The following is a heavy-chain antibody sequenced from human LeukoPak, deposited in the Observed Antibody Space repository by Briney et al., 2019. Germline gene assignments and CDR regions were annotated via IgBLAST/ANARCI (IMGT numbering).Heavy chain of an antibody. D-gene: IGHD6-6*01. Sequence: ETLSLTCTVSGGSISNNSYYWGWTRQPPGKGLEWIGSIYYSGSTFYNPSLKSRVTIFVDTSKNQFSLKLSSVTAADTAVYYCARALITASVYFDYWGQGTLVTVSA. V-gene: IGHV4-39*01. CDR3: ARALITASVYFDY. CDR2: IYYSGST. CDR1: GGSISNNSYY. J-gene: IGHJ4*02.